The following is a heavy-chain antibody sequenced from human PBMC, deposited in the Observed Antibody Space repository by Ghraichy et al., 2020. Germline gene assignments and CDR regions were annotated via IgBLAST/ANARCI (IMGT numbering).Heavy chain of an antibody. Sequence: SETLSLTCTVSGGSISSYYWSWIRQPPGQGLEWIGCIYYSGSTNYNPSLKSRVTISVDTSKNQFSLKLSSVTAADTAVYYCARETPPALVASDIWGQGTMVTVSS. CDR2: IYYSGST. D-gene: IGHD2-2*01. V-gene: IGHV4-59*01. CDR1: GGSISSYY. J-gene: IGHJ3*02. CDR3: ARETPPALVASDI.